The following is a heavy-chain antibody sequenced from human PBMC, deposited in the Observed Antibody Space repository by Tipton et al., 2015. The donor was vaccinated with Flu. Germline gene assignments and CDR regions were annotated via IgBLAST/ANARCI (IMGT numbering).Heavy chain of an antibody. CDR1: GFTVSTSY. CDR3: AKDILRWAFDF. D-gene: IGHD3-3*01. CDR2: IGSDFNT. Sequence: SLRLSCAVSGFTVSTSYMSWVRQAPGEGLEWVSAIGSDFNTHYADSVKGRFTISRDNSKNTLYLQMNSLRAEDTAVYYCAKDILRWAFDFWGQGTMVTVSS. J-gene: IGHJ3*01. V-gene: IGHV3-53*01.